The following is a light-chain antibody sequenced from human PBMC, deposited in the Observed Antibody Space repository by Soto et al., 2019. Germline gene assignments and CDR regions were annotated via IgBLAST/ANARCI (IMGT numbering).Light chain of an antibody. V-gene: IGKV2-24*01. CDR1: QSLLHSDGNTY. CDR3: MQATLFQHP. CDR2: KSS. Sequence: DIVMTQTPLSSAVTLGQPASISCRSSQSLLHSDGNTYLTWLQQRPGQPPRVLIYKSSKRFSGVPDRFSGSGAGTDFTLTISRVEAEDVGVYYCMQATLFQHPFGQGTKLEIE. J-gene: IGKJ2*01.